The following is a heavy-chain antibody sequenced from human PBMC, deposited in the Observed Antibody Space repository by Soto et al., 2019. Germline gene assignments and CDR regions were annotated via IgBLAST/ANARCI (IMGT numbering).Heavy chain of an antibody. J-gene: IGHJ5*02. V-gene: IGHV3-30*18. D-gene: IGHD1-1*01. CDR3: AKNLLNQPGTTSLPNWFDP. Sequence: GGSLRLSCAASGFTFSSYGMHWVRQAPGKGLEWVAVISYDGSNKYYADSVKGRFTISRDNSKNTLYLQMNSLRAEDTAVYYCAKNLLNQPGTTSLPNWFDPWGQGTLVTVSS. CDR1: GFTFSSYG. CDR2: ISYDGSNK.